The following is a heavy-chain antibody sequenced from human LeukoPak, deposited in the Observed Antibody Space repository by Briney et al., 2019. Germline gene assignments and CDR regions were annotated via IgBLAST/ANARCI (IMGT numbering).Heavy chain of an antibody. CDR1: GYTFTGYY. J-gene: IGHJ6*03. V-gene: IGHV1-2*02. Sequence: GASVKVSCKASGYTFTGYYMHWVRQAPGQGLEWMGWINPNSGGTNYAQKFQGRVTMARDTSISTAYMELSRLRSDDTAVYYCARDSSNDVYYMDVWGKGTTVTVSS. CDR2: INPNSGGT. D-gene: IGHD1-1*01. CDR3: ARDSSNDVYYMDV.